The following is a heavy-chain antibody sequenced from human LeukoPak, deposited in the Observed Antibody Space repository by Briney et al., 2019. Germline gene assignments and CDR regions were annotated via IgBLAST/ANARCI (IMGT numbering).Heavy chain of an antibody. V-gene: IGHV3-23*01. Sequence: GGSLRLPCAASGFTFSSNAMSWVRQAPGKGLEWVSAISGSGGSTYYADSVKGRFTISRDNSKNTLYLQMNSLRAEDTAVYYCAKGRLGTLGYWGQGTLVTVSS. J-gene: IGHJ4*02. D-gene: IGHD7-27*01. CDR3: AKGRLGTLGY. CDR1: GFTFSSNA. CDR2: ISGSGGST.